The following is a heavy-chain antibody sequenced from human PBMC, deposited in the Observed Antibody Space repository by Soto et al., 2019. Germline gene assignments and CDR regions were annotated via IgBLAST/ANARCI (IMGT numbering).Heavy chain of an antibody. CDR1: GFTFSSYG. D-gene: IGHD3-3*01. V-gene: IGHV3-33*01. J-gene: IGHJ4*02. CDR3: ARDGHDFWSGYQLIDY. CDR2: IWYDGSNK. Sequence: GGSLRLSCAASGFTFSSYGMHWVRQAPGKGLEWVAVIWYDGSNKYYADSVKGRFTISRDNSKNTLYLRMNSLRAEDTAVYYCARDGHDFWSGYQLIDYWGQGTLVTVSS.